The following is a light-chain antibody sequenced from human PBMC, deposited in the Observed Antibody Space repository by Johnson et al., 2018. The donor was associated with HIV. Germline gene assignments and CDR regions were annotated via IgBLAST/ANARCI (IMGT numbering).Light chain of an antibody. CDR1: SSNIGNHY. CDR2: DNN. J-gene: IGLJ1*01. CDR3: GTWDSSLSAEV. V-gene: IGLV1-51*01. Sequence: QSVLTQPPSVSAAPGQKVTISCSGSSSNIGNHYVYWYQQLQGTAPKLLIYDNNKRPSGIPDRFSGSKSGTSATLGITGLQTGDEADYYCGTWDSSLSAEVFGTGTKVTVL.